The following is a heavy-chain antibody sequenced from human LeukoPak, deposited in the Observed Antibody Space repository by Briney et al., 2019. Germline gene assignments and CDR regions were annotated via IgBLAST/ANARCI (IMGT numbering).Heavy chain of an antibody. Sequence: ASVKVSCKASGYTFTSYYMHWVRQAPGQGLEWMGIINPSGGSTSYAQKFQGRVTMTRDMSTSTVYMELSSLRSEDTAVYYCARAGGWLQLQDAFDIWGQGTMVTVSS. CDR2: INPSGGST. CDR3: ARAGGWLQLQDAFDI. D-gene: IGHD5-24*01. J-gene: IGHJ3*02. V-gene: IGHV1-46*01. CDR1: GYTFTSYY.